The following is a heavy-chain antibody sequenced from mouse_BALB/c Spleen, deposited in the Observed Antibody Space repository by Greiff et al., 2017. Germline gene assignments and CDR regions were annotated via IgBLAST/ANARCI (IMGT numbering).Heavy chain of an antibody. J-gene: IGHJ4*01. CDR2: ISSGSSTI. CDR1: GFTFSSFG. D-gene: IGHD1-1*01. V-gene: IGHV5-17*02. Sequence: EVMLVESGGGLVQPGGSRKLSCAASGFTFSSFGMHWVRQAPEKGLEWVAYISSGSSTIYYADTVKGRFTISRDNPKNTLFLQMTSLRSEDTAMYYCARDRYYGSSWAMDYWGQGTSVTVSS. CDR3: ARDRYYGSSWAMDY.